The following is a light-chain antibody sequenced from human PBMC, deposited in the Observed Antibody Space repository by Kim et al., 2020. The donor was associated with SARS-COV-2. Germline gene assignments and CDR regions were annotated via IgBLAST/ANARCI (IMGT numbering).Light chain of an antibody. CDR2: QDS. V-gene: IGLV3-1*01. Sequence: VYQGQTASITCSGDKLGDKYACWYQQKPGQSPVLVIYQDSKRPSGIPERFSGSNSGNTATLTISGTQAMDEADYYCQAWDSSTSVVFGGGTQLTVL. CDR1: KLGDKY. J-gene: IGLJ2*01. CDR3: QAWDSSTSVV.